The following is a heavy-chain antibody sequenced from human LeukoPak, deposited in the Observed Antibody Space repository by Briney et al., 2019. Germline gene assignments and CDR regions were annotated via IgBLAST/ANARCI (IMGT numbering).Heavy chain of an antibody. CDR2: IGGSGGDT. CDR1: GFTFRSHA. Sequence: AGGSLRLSCAASGFTFRSHAMTGVRQAPGKGLEWVSAIGGSGGDTYYADSVRGRFTISRDNSKNTLNLQMNSLRAEDSAVYYCAREEAVRRFGHDYWGQGTLVTVSS. V-gene: IGHV3-23*01. J-gene: IGHJ4*02. D-gene: IGHD6-6*01. CDR3: AREEAVRRFGHDY.